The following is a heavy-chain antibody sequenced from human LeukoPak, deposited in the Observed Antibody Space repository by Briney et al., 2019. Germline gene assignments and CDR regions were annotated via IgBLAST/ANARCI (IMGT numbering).Heavy chain of an antibody. V-gene: IGHV1-69*05. CDR1: GGTFSSYA. J-gene: IGHJ4*02. CDR3: ARGHYYDSSGYYLFDY. D-gene: IGHD3-22*01. CDR2: IIPIFGTA. Sequence: SVKVSGKASGGTFSSYAISGVRQAPGQGLEWMGGIIPIFGTANYAQKFQGRVTITTDESTSTAYMELSSLRSEDTAVYYCARGHYYDSSGYYLFDYWGQGTLVTVSA.